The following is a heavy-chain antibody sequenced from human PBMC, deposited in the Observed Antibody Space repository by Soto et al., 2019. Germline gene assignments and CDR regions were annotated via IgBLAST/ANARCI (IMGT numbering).Heavy chain of an antibody. CDR1: GGSISRGVYY. V-gene: IGHV4-31*03. J-gene: IGHJ1*01. CDR2: IYYSGST. D-gene: IGHD1-26*01. Sequence: TSETLSLTCTVSGGSISRGVYYWSWMRQHPGKGLEWIGYIYYSGSTYYNPSLKSRVTISVDTSKNQFSLKLSSVTAADTAVYYCATSGLGEYFQHGGQATLVTVSS. CDR3: ATSGLGEYFQH.